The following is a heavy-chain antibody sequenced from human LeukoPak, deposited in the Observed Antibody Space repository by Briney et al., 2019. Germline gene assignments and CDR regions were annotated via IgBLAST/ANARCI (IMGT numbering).Heavy chain of an antibody. V-gene: IGHV4-59*01. CDR3: ARLNYDFWSGQNWFDP. CDR1: GGSISSYY. J-gene: IGHJ5*02. CDR2: IYYSGST. D-gene: IGHD3-3*01. Sequence: SETLSLTCTVSGGSISSYYWSWVRQPPGKGLEWIGYIYYSGSTNYNPSLKSRVTISVDTSKNQFSLKLSSVTAADTAVYYCARLNYDFWSGQNWFDPWGQGTLVTASS.